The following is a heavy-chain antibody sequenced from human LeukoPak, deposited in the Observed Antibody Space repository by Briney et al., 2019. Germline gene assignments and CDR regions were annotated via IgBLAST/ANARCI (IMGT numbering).Heavy chain of an antibody. Sequence: ASAKVSCKASGSTFTDDYIHWVRQAPGQGLEWMGSISPTGDATHYAQRFQGRITMTRDTSITTAYLELSSLKSDDTAVYYCARDPSEDIVAYFDYWGQGTLVTVSS. CDR2: ISPTGDAT. V-gene: IGHV1-2*02. D-gene: IGHD5-12*01. CDR1: GSTFTDDY. CDR3: ARDPSEDIVAYFDY. J-gene: IGHJ4*02.